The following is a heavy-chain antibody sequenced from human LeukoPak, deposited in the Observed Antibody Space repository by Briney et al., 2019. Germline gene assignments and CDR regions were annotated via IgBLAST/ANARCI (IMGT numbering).Heavy chain of an antibody. V-gene: IGHV3-23*01. J-gene: IGHJ4*02. Sequence: GGSLRLSCAASGFTFSSYAMSWVRQAPGKGLEWVSAVSDSGGSTYYADSVKGRFTISRDNSKNTLYLQMNSLRAEDTAVYYCARDRVGATDYFDYWGQGTLVTVSS. CDR2: VSDSGGST. CDR3: ARDRVGATDYFDY. D-gene: IGHD1-26*01. CDR1: GFTFSSYA.